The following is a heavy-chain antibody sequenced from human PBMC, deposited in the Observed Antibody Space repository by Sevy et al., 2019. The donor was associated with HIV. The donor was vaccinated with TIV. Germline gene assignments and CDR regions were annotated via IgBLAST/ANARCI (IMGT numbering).Heavy chain of an antibody. V-gene: IGHV1-18*01. Sequence: ASVKVSCKASGYTFTSYGISWVRQAPGQGLEWMGWISAYNGNTNYAQKLQGRVTMTTDTSTSTAYMELRSLRSDDTAGYYCAIATAKPSCDHCYYYYYGMDVWGQETTVSVS. CDR3: AIATAKPSCDHCYYYYYGMDV. CDR1: GYTFTSYG. CDR2: ISAYNGNT. D-gene: IGHD2-2*01. J-gene: IGHJ6*02.